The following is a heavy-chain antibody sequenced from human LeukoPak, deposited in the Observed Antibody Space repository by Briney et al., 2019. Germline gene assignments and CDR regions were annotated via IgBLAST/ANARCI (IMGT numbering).Heavy chain of an antibody. V-gene: IGHV3-23*01. CDR1: GFTFSSYA. CDR2: ISGSGGST. D-gene: IGHD3-10*01. Sequence: GGSLRLPCAASGFTFSSYAMSWVRQAPGKGLEWVSAISGSGGSTYYADSVKGRFTISRDNSKNTLYLQMNSLRAEDTAVYYCAKDVNTFMVRGVITFDYWGQGTLVTVSS. J-gene: IGHJ4*02. CDR3: AKDVNTFMVRGVITFDY.